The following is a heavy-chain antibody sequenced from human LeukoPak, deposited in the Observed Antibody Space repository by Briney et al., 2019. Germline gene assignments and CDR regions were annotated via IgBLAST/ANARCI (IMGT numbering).Heavy chain of an antibody. CDR2: IRSKANNYAT. CDR3: SAGPSGWTEFFQH. Sequence: PGGSLRLSCAAPGFTLSDYTMHWVRQAPGKGLEWVARIRSKANNYATEYGASVKGRFTISRDDAENTAYLQMNSLKTEDTAIYYCSAGPSGWTEFFQHWGQGTLVTVSS. V-gene: IGHV3-73*01. CDR1: GFTLSDYT. D-gene: IGHD6-19*01. J-gene: IGHJ1*01.